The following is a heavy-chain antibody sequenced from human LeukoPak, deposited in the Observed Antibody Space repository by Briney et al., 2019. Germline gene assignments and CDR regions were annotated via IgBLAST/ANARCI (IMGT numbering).Heavy chain of an antibody. J-gene: IGHJ4*02. CDR3: ARLNRYSYGANFDY. Sequence: PGGSLRLSCAASGFTFSESAMHWVRQASGKGLEWVGRIRSKANSYETQYAASLKGRFTISRDDPKNTAYLQMNSPKNEDTAVYYCARLNRYSYGANFDYWGQGTLVTVSS. CDR2: IRSKANSYET. V-gene: IGHV3-73*01. D-gene: IGHD5-18*01. CDR1: GFTFSESA.